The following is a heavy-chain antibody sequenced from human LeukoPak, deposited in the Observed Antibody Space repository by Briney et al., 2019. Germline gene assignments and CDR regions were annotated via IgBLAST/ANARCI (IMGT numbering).Heavy chain of an antibody. CDR1: GFTFSSYA. J-gene: IGHJ3*01. CDR2: ISGGGVST. CDR3: AKQSVLITGRDDALDL. Sequence: GGSLRLSCAVSGFTFSSYAMSWVRQPPGKGLEWVSVISGGGVSTYYAESVKGRFTISRDNSKNTLYLQMNSLRAEDTAAYYCAKQSVLITGRDDALDLWGQGTMVIVS. D-gene: IGHD2-8*02. V-gene: IGHV3-23*01.